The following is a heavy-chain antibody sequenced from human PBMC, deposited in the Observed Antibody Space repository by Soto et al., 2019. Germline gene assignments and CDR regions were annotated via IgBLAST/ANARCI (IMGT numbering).Heavy chain of an antibody. CDR3: ASNDGDYAY. J-gene: IGHJ4*02. Sequence: QVQLVQSGAEVKKPGASVKVSCKASGYTFTSYYMHWVRQAPGQGLEWMGIINPIGGSTSYAQQFQGRVTMTRDNSTGTGYVEPSSLRPEDTAVYYCASNDGDYAYWGQGTLVTVSS. V-gene: IGHV1-46*03. CDR2: INPIGGST. CDR1: GYTFTSYY. D-gene: IGHD4-17*01.